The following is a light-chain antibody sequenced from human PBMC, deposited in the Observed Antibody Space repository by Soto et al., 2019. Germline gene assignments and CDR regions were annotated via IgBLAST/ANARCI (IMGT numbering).Light chain of an antibody. Sequence: EIVMTQSPATLSVSPGERATLSCRASQSVSSSYLAWYQQKPGQAPRLLIYGASSRATGIPDRFSGSGSGTDFTLTISRLELEDFAVYYCQQYGSSTWTFGQGTKVDIK. J-gene: IGKJ1*01. CDR3: QQYGSSTWT. V-gene: IGKV3-20*01. CDR1: QSVSSSY. CDR2: GAS.